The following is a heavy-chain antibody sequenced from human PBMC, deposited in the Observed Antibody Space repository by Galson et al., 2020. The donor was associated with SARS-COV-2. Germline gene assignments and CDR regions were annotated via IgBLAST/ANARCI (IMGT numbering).Heavy chain of an antibody. Sequence: HGESLKISCKASGYTFTSHWIGWVRQMPGKGLEWMGTIYPDDSDTRYSPAFQGQVTISADKSISTAYLQWSSLKASDTAMYYCARRTMTRITHFDYWGQGTLVTVSS. D-gene: IGHD4-4*01. J-gene: IGHJ4*02. V-gene: IGHV5-51*01. CDR1: GYTFTSHW. CDR2: IYPDDSDT. CDR3: ARRTMTRITHFDY.